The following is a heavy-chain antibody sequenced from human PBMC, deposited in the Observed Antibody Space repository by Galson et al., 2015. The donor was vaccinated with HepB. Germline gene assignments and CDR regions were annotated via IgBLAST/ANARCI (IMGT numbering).Heavy chain of an antibody. CDR1: GYTFTSYY. V-gene: IGHV1-46*01. CDR3: ARELAARPEWGLSRGSDACDI. CDR2: INPSGGST. J-gene: IGHJ3*02. D-gene: IGHD1-26*01. Sequence: SVKVSCKASGYTFTSYYMHWVRQAPGQGLEWMGIINPSGGSTSYAQKFQGRVTMTRDTSTSTVYMELSSLRSEDTAVYYCARELAARPEWGLSRGSDACDIWGQGTMVAVSS.